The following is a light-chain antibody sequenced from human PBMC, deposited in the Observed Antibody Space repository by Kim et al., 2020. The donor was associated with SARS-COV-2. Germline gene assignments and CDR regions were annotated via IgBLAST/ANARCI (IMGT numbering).Light chain of an antibody. CDR3: SSFAGSNNPVV. CDR1: RWDGGGYNC. CDR2: GGN. Sequence: SVTISSTGTRWDGGGYNCVSGCQRHPGKAPKYVIYGGNRRPSGVPGRFSGSKSGSTASLTVSGLQAEDEADDYCSSFAGSNNPVVFGGGAQLAVL. V-gene: IGLV2-8*01. J-gene: IGLJ2*01.